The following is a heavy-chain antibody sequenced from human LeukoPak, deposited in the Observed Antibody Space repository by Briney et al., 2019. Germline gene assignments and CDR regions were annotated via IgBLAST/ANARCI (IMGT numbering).Heavy chain of an antibody. CDR2: INTNTGNP. CDR1: GYTFTIYA. J-gene: IGHJ5*02. CDR3: ARVDTAIPIGFDP. D-gene: IGHD5-18*01. V-gene: IGHV7-4-1*02. Sequence: ASVKVSFNASGYTFTIYAMNWVRQAPGQGLEWMGLINTNTGNPTYAQGFTGRFVFSLDTSVSTAYLQISSLKAEDTAVYYCARVDTAIPIGFDPWGQGTLVTVSS.